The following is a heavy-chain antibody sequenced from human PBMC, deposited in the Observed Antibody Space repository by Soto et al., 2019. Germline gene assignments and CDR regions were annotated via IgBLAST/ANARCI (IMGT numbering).Heavy chain of an antibody. D-gene: IGHD5-18*01. J-gene: IGHJ5*02. Sequence: PSETLSLTCTVSGGSISSCGYYWSWIRQHPGKGLEWIGYIYYSGSTYYNPSLKSRVAISLDTSKNQFSLSLSSVTAADTAVYYCARGRGYSYGLDPWGQGTLVTVPQ. CDR3: ARGRGYSYGLDP. CDR2: IYYSGST. CDR1: GGSISSCGYY. V-gene: IGHV4-30-4*08.